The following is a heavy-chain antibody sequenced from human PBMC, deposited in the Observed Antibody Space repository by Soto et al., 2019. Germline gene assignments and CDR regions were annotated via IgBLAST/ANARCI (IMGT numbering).Heavy chain of an antibody. V-gene: IGHV3-53*04. D-gene: IGHD6-13*01. Sequence: EVQVVESGGGLVQPGGSLRLSCAASGFTVSSNYMTWVRQAPGKGLEWVSVIFSDGSTYYADSVKGRFTISRHNSKNTLYLQMNSLRAEDTAVYYCARVGYSSNWPPLFNWFDPWGQGTLVTVSS. CDR1: GFTVSSNY. J-gene: IGHJ5*02. CDR2: IFSDGST. CDR3: ARVGYSSNWPPLFNWFDP.